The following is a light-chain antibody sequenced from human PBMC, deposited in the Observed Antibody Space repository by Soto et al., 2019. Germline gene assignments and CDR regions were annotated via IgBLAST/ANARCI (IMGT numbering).Light chain of an antibody. V-gene: IGKV3-20*01. J-gene: IGKJ1*01. Sequence: EIVLTQSPGTLSLSPGERATLSCRASQSVSSSYLAWYQQKPGQAPRLLIYGASSRATGIPDRFCGSGSGTDFTLTISRLEPEDFAVYYCQHYGSSWTFGQGTKVEIK. CDR2: GAS. CDR3: QHYGSSWT. CDR1: QSVSSSY.